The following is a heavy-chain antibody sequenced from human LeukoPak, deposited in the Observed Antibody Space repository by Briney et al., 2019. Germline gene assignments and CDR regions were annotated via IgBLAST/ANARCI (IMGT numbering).Heavy chain of an antibody. Sequence: SETLSLTCTVSGGSISSSSYYWSWIRQPPGKGLEWIGYIYYSGSTNYNPSLKSRVTISVDTSKNQFSLKLSSVTAADTAVYYCARHSRGKPSPFDYWGQGTLVTVSS. CDR3: ARHSRGKPSPFDY. CDR1: GGSISSSSYY. CDR2: IYYSGST. V-gene: IGHV4-61*05. D-gene: IGHD3-22*01. J-gene: IGHJ4*02.